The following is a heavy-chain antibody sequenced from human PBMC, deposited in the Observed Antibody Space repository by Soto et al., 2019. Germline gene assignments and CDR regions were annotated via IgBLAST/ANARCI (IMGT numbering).Heavy chain of an antibody. D-gene: IGHD3-9*01. CDR2: VTDTGGST. V-gene: IGHV3-23*01. Sequence: GGSLRLSCAASGFNFYAYAMTWVRQAPGKGLEWVSAVTDTGGSTYYADSVKGRFTISRDNSKNTLYLQMNSLRAEDTAVYYCAKAYYDILTGYYDYYYYYGMDVWGQGTTVTVSS. CDR3: AKAYYDILTGYYDYYYYYGMDV. J-gene: IGHJ6*02. CDR1: GFNFYAYA.